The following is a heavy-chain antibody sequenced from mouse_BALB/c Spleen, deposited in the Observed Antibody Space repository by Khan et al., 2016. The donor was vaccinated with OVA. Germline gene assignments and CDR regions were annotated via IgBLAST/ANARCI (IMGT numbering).Heavy chain of an antibody. CDR1: GYTFTDFT. CDR3: KRGGGGNRFAY. CDR2: ISTYYGDV. V-gene: IGHV1S137*01. J-gene: IGHJ3*01. Sequence: VQLKQSGAELVRPGVSVKISCKGSGYTFTDFTMHWVKQSHAKSLEWIGVISTYYGDVTYNQKFKGKATMTVDKSSSTAYMELARLTSEDSAIXCGKRGGGGNRFAYWGQGTLVTVSA.